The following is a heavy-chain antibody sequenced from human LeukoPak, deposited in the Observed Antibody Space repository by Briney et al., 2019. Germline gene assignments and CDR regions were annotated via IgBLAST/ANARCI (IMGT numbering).Heavy chain of an antibody. Sequence: ASVKVPCKASGYTFTSYGISWVRQAPGQGLEWMGWISAYNGNTNYAQKLQGRVTMTTDTSTSTAYMELRSLRSDDTAVYYCARLRYYYDSSGPAPFDYWGQGTLVTVSS. V-gene: IGHV1-18*01. CDR2: ISAYNGNT. CDR1: GYTFTSYG. J-gene: IGHJ4*02. D-gene: IGHD3-22*01. CDR3: ARLRYYYDSSGPAPFDY.